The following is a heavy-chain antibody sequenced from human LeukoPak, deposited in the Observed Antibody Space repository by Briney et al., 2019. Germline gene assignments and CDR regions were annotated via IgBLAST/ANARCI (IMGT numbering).Heavy chain of an antibody. D-gene: IGHD6-25*01. CDR3: ATAARRIDY. Sequence: GGSLRLSCAASGFTFSSYWMHWVRQGPGKGLVWVSRINSDGSSASYADSVKGRFTISRDNAKNSLYLQMNSLRAEDTAVYYCATAARRIDYWGQGILVTVSS. V-gene: IGHV3-74*01. CDR2: INSDGSSA. J-gene: IGHJ4*02. CDR1: GFTFSSYW.